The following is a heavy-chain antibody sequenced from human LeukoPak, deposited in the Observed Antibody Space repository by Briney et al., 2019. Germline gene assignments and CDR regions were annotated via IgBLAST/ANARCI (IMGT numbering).Heavy chain of an antibody. CDR3: ARDLDGSGSLDY. V-gene: IGHV4-59*01. Sequence: SETLSLTCTVSGGSISSYYWSWIRQRPGKGLEGIVYISYSGSTNYNPSLHSRVTISVDTSNHQFSLQLSSVTAADTAVYYCARDLDGSGSLDYWGQGTLVTVSS. CDR2: ISYSGST. CDR1: GGSISSYY. D-gene: IGHD3-10*01. J-gene: IGHJ4*02.